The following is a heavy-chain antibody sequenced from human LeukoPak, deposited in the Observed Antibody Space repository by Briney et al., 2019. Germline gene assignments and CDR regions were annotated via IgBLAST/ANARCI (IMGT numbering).Heavy chain of an antibody. CDR2: INTNTGNP. D-gene: IGHD3-22*01. J-gene: IGHJ4*02. CDR3: ARECVYYDSSGYYSCFDY. V-gene: IGHV7-4-1*02. Sequence: ASVKVSCKASGYTFTSYAMNWVRQAPGQGLEWMGWINTNTGNPTYAQGFTGRFVFSLDTSVSTACLQISSLKAEDTAVYYCARECVYYDSSGYYSCFDYWGQGTLVTVSS. CDR1: GYTFTSYA.